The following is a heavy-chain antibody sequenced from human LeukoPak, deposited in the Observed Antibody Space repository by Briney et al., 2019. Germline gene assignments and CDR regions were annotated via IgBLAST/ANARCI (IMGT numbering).Heavy chain of an antibody. V-gene: IGHV3-9*03. CDR2: ISWNSGSI. D-gene: IGHD6-13*01. Sequence: GGSLRLSCAASGFTFDDYAMHWVRQAPGKGLEWVSGISWNSGSIGYADSVKGRFTTSRDNAKNSLYLQMNSLRAEDMALYYCAKDIAAASPGVGAFDIWGQGTMVTVSS. J-gene: IGHJ3*02. CDR1: GFTFDDYA. CDR3: AKDIAAASPGVGAFDI.